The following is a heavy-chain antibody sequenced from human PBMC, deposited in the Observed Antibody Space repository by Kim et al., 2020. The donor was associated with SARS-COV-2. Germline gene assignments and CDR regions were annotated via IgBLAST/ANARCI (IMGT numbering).Heavy chain of an antibody. CDR1: GYTFNDYH. CDR2: IHPKSGDT. CDR3: TSQITGTSFEY. J-gene: IGHJ4*02. V-gene: IGHV1-2*02. D-gene: IGHD1-1*01. Sequence: ASVKVSCKASGYTFNDYHLHWVRQAPAKGLEWMGWIHPKSGDTNYARKFQGRVTMTRDTSISTVYMELTSLRSDDTAVFYCTSQITGTSFEYWGQGTLVTVS.